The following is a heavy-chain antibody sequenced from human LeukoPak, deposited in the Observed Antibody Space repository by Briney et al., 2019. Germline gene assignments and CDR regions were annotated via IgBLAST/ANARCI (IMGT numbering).Heavy chain of an antibody. CDR3: AREIAAAGSNWFDP. D-gene: IGHD6-13*01. Sequence: ASVKVSCKASGYTFTSYYIHWVRQAPGQGLSWMGIINLSAGSTSYAQKFQGRLTMTRDTSTSTVYMELSSLRSEDTAVYYCAREIAAAGSNWFDPWGQGTLVTVSS. CDR1: GYTFTSYY. J-gene: IGHJ5*02. CDR2: INLSAGST. V-gene: IGHV1-46*01.